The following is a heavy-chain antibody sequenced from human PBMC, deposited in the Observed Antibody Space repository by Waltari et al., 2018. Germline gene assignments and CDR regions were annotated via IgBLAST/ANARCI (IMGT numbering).Heavy chain of an antibody. Sequence: EEQLVESGGGLVQPGDSLRLSCAASGFPFSSFWQNWVRQAPGTGPLWFSRISTDASDTTYADSVKGRFTISRDNARNTLYLQMNRLRAEDTAVYFCARVSRRTYRSPVPGRHYYYGMDVWGQGTTVTVSS. CDR2: ISTDASDT. J-gene: IGHJ6*02. CDR3: ARVSRRTYRSPVPGRHYYYGMDV. CDR1: GFPFSSFW. D-gene: IGHD1-1*01. V-gene: IGHV3-74*03.